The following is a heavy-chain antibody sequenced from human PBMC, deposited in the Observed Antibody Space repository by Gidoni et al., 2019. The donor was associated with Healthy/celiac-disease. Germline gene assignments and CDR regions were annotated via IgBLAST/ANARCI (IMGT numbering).Heavy chain of an antibody. J-gene: IGHJ4*02. CDR3: ARVGRWMATSIDY. CDR1: GGSISRGGYY. D-gene: IGHD5-12*01. Sequence: QVQLQESGPGLVKTSQTLSLTCTVSGGSISRGGYYWSWIRQHPGKGLELNGYIDYSGSTYYNPSLKSRVTISVDTSKNQFSLKLSSVTAADTAVYYCARVGRWMATSIDYWGQGTLVTVSS. CDR2: IDYSGST. V-gene: IGHV4-31*03.